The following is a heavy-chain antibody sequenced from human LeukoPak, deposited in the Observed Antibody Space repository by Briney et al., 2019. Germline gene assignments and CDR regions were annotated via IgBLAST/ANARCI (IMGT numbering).Heavy chain of an antibody. CDR1: GFTFSSYA. V-gene: IGHV3-23*01. D-gene: IGHD6-19*01. CDR3: ARAIAVAGLRYAFDI. J-gene: IGHJ3*02. CDR2: ISGSGGST. Sequence: GGSLRLSCAASGFTFSSYAMSWVRQAPGKGLEWVSAISGSGGSTYYADSVKGRFTISRDNSKNTLYLQMNSLRAEDTAVYYCARAIAVAGLRYAFDIWGQGTMVTVSS.